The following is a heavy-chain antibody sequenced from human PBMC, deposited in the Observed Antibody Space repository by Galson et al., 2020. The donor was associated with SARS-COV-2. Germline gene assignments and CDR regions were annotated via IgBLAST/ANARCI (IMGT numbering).Heavy chain of an antibody. Sequence: GESLKISCAASGFTFSSYAMHWVRQAPGKGLEWVAVISYDGSNKYYADSVKGRFTISRDNSKNTLYLQMNSLRAEDTAVYYCAREWYDYVWGSYEVDYWGQGTLVTVSS. CDR3: AREWYDYVWGSYEVDY. CDR2: ISYDGSNK. V-gene: IGHV3-30*04. J-gene: IGHJ4*02. D-gene: IGHD3-16*01. CDR1: GFTFSSYA.